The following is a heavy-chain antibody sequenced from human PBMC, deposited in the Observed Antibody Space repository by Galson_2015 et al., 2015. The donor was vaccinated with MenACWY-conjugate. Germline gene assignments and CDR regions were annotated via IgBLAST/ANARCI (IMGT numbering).Heavy chain of an antibody. D-gene: IGHD6-13*01. CDR3: ARVLGSSWYEAGYYYYGMDV. J-gene: IGHJ6*02. CDR1: GFTFSSFA. V-gene: IGHV3-30*04. Sequence: SLRLSCAASGFTFSSFAMHWVRQAPGKGLEWVAVISYDGSNKYYADSVKGRFTISRDNSKNTLYLQMNSLRAEDTAVYYCARVLGSSWYEAGYYYYGMDVWGQGTTVTVSS. CDR2: ISYDGSNK.